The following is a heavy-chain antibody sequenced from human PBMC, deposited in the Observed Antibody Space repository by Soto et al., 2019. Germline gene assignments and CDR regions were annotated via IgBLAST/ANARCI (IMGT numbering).Heavy chain of an antibody. J-gene: IGHJ4*02. Sequence: EVQLVESGGGLVKPGGSLTLSCVGSGFIFSNAWMSWVRQVPGKGLEWVGRIKSKPNGETIDYAAPVKGRCTISRDDSKNPVTLQMSSLKTEDTAVYYCATGWYFDNWGQGTLVTVSS. CDR3: ATGWYFDN. CDR2: IKSKPNGETI. CDR1: GFIFSNAW. D-gene: IGHD6-19*01. V-gene: IGHV3-15*01.